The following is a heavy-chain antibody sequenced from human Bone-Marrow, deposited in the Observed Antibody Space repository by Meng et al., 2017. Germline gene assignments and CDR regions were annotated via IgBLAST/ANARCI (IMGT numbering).Heavy chain of an antibody. CDR3: ARDGRGYGMDV. Sequence: SLKISCAASGFTFDDYAMHWVRQAPGKGLEWVSGISWNSGSIGYADSVKGRFTISRDNAKNSLYLQMNSLRADDTAVFYCARDGRGYGMDVWGQGTTVTVSS. V-gene: IGHV3-9*01. CDR1: GFTFDDYA. D-gene: IGHD3-10*01. CDR2: ISWNSGSI. J-gene: IGHJ6*02.